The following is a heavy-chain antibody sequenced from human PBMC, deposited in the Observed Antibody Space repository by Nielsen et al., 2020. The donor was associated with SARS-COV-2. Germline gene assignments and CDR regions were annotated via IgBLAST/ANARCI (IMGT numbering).Heavy chain of an antibody. CDR3: ARDWSRAADV. Sequence: GGSLRLSCAASGFTFSSLWMSWVRQVPGKGLEWVADINPDGSEKFYVDSVKGRFTISRDNDKNSMSLQMNSLRVEDTAVYYCARDWSRAADVWGQGTMVTVSS. J-gene: IGHJ3*01. CDR1: GFTFSSLW. CDR2: INPDGSEK. D-gene: IGHD2-15*01. V-gene: IGHV3-7*01.